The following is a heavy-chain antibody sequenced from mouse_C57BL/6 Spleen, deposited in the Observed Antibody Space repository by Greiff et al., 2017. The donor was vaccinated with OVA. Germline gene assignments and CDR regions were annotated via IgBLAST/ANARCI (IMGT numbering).Heavy chain of an antibody. Sequence: VQLKESGGGLVKPGGSLKLSCAASGFTFSDYGMHWVRQAPEKGLEWVAYISSGSSTIYYADTVKGRFTISRDNAKNTLFLQMTSLRSEDTAMYYCARNGNLFMDYWGQGTSVTVSS. CDR1: GFTFSDYG. CDR2: ISSGSSTI. J-gene: IGHJ4*01. V-gene: IGHV5-17*01. D-gene: IGHD2-1*01. CDR3: ARNGNLFMDY.